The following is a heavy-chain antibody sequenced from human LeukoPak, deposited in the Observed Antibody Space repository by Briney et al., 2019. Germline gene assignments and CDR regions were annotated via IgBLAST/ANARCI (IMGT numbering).Heavy chain of an antibody. V-gene: IGHV3-48*01. CDR2: IRSDSKTI. CDR3: ASPFDY. J-gene: IGHJ4*02. Sequence: PGGSLRLSCTAAGLTFNTYSMNWVRQAPGKGLEWVSYIRSDSKTIYYADSVKGRFTISRDNAKNSPYLQMDSLIAEDTAVYYCASPFDYWGQGTLVTVSS. CDR1: GLTFNTYS.